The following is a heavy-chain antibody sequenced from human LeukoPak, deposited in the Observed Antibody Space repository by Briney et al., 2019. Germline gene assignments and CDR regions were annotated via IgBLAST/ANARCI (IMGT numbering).Heavy chain of an antibody. Sequence: ASVKVSCKASGYTFTGYYMHWVRQAPGQGLEWMGWINPNSGGTNYAQKFQGRVTMTRDTSISTAYMELSRLRSDDTAVYYCARVPRMGCSSTSCYRFDYWGQGTLVTVYS. CDR1: GYTFTGYY. J-gene: IGHJ4*02. V-gene: IGHV1-2*02. CDR2: INPNSGGT. D-gene: IGHD2-2*01. CDR3: ARVPRMGCSSTSCYRFDY.